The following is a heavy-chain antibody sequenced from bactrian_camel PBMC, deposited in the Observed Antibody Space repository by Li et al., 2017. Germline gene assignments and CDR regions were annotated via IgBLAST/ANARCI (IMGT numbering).Heavy chain of an antibody. Sequence: VQLVESGGGLVQPGGSLTLSCAASGFTFSRYGMDWVRQAPGKGLEWVSGIKGNSRFTYYADSVKGRFTVSRDNAKRTLYLQLTGLKTEDTAVYYCTRHIGWWAMDNWGNGTQVTVS. CDR2: IKGNSRFT. CDR1: GFTFSRYG. D-gene: IGHD1*01. J-gene: IGHJ7*01. V-gene: IGHV3S6*01.